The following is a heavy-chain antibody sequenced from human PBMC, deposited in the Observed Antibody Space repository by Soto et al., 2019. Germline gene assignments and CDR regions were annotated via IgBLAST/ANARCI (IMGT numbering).Heavy chain of an antibody. CDR3: ARVRARGSAIYFDY. CDR2: ISSSSSYM. CDR1: GFTFSSYS. D-gene: IGHD6-25*01. J-gene: IGHJ4*02. Sequence: LRLSCAASGFTFSSYSMNWVRQAPGKGLEWVSSISSSSSYMYYADSVKGRFTISRDNAKNSLYLQMNSLRAEDTAVYYCARVRARGSAIYFDYWGQGTLVTVSS. V-gene: IGHV3-21*01.